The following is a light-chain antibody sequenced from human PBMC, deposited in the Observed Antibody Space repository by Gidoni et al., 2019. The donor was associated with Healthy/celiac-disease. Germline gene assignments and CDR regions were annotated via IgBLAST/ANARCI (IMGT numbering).Light chain of an antibody. V-gene: IGLV2-8*01. CDR3: SSYAGSNRVV. Sequence: QSALTQPPTASRSPGQSVPISCTGTSSDVGGYNYVSCYQQHPGIAPKLTIYEVSKRPSGVPDRFSGSKSGNTASLTVSGLQAEDEADYYCSSYAGSNRVVFGGGTKLTVL. CDR2: EVS. J-gene: IGLJ2*01. CDR1: SSDVGGYNY.